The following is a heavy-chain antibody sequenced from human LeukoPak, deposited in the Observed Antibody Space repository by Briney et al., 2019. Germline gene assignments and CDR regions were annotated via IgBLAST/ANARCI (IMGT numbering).Heavy chain of an antibody. CDR2: MNPNSGNT. CDR3: ARDQHTAMVTGFDP. J-gene: IGHJ5*02. CDR1: GYTFTSYD. D-gene: IGHD5-18*01. V-gene: IGHV1-8*01. Sequence: GASVKVSCKASGYTFTSYDINWVRQPTGQGLEWMGWMNPNSGNTGYAQKFQGRVTMTRNTSINTAYTELSRLRSEDTAVYYCARDQHTAMVTGFDPWGQGTLVTVPS.